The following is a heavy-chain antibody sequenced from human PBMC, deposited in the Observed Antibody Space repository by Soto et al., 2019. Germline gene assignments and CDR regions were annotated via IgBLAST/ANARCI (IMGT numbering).Heavy chain of an antibody. Sequence: EVQLVESGGELVQPGGSLRLACAASGFTLSTYWMHWVRQAPGKGLAWVSRIKGDGTTTSYADSVKGRFSISRDNARNTLYLQMNSLTAEDTAVYYCARAAVADHFDLWGQGALVTVSS. CDR1: GFTLSTYW. V-gene: IGHV3-74*01. CDR2: IKGDGTTT. D-gene: IGHD6-19*01. J-gene: IGHJ4*02. CDR3: ARAAVADHFDL.